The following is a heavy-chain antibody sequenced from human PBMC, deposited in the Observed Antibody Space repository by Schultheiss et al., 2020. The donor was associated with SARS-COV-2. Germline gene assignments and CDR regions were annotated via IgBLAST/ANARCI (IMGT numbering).Heavy chain of an antibody. Sequence: GGSLRLSCAASGFAFSGYALHWVRQAPGKGLEWVAVISYDGSNKYYADSVKGRFTISRDNSKNTLYLQMNSLRAEDTAVYYCARDGDYSNYYYMDVWGKGTTVTVSS. D-gene: IGHD4-11*01. CDR3: ARDGDYSNYYYMDV. V-gene: IGHV3-30*04. CDR2: ISYDGSNK. J-gene: IGHJ6*03. CDR1: GFAFSGYA.